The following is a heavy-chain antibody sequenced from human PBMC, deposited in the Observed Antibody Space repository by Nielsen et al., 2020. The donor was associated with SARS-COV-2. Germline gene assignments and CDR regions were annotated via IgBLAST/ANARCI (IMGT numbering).Heavy chain of an antibody. CDR3: ARKRGGALAGSFDY. CDR1: SGSVRSGTYY. V-gene: IGHV4-61*01. CDR2: FSYSGST. D-gene: IGHD2-21*01. Sequence: GSLRLSCTVSSGSVRSGTYYWSWIRQPPGKGLEWIGYFSYSGSTNYNPSLKSRVTISVDTSKNQFSLKLSPVTAADTALYYCARKRGGALAGSFDYWSQGTLVTVSS. J-gene: IGHJ4*02.